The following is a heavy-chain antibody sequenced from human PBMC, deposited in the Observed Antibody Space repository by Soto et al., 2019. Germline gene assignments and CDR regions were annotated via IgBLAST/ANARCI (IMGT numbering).Heavy chain of an antibody. J-gene: IGHJ4*01. V-gene: IGHV3-48*02. D-gene: IGHD6-19*01. CDR3: ARSVEGHFDF. Sequence: EVQLVESGGGLVQPGGSLGLSCSASGFTFRVYSMNWVRQAPGKGLEWVSYITSDERTIHYADSVKGRFTISRDNAKNSVYLQMTRLRDEDTAVYYCARSVEGHFDFWGQGILVTVSS. CDR1: GFTFRVYS. CDR2: ITSDERTI.